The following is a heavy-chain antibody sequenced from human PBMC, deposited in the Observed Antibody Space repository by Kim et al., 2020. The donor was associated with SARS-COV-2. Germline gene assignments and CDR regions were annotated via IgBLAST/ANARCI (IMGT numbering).Heavy chain of an antibody. CDR3: ASQGSAYCSSASCSKGSYAMDV. J-gene: IGHJ6*02. Sequence: GGSLRLSCAASGFTVSSIYMSWVRQAPGKGLEWVSLIYSGGSTYYADSVKGRFTILRDNAKNTLYLQMNSLRAEDTALYYCASQGSAYCSSASCSKGSYAMDVWGQGTTVTVSS. CDR1: GFTVSSIY. CDR2: IYSGGST. D-gene: IGHD2-2*01. V-gene: IGHV3-53*01.